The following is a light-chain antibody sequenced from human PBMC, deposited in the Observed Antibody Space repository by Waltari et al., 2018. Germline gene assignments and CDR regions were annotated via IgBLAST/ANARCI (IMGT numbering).Light chain of an antibody. Sequence: QSVLTQPPSVSGAPGQRVTIPCTGSSSNIGAGYDVPWYQQLPGTAPKLLIYGNDNRASGVPDRFSGSKSVTSASLAITGLQAEDEADYYCQSYDNSLHVVFGGGTKLTVL. CDR3: QSYDNSLHVV. V-gene: IGLV1-40*01. J-gene: IGLJ2*01. CDR2: GND. CDR1: SSNIGAGYD.